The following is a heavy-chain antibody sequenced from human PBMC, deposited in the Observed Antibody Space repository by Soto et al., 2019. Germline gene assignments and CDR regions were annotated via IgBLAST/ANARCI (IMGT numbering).Heavy chain of an antibody. CDR3: AANYYDSSGYYYVDY. CDR2: IHPNTGAT. CDR1: GYTFTGYY. Sequence: GASVKVSCKASGYTFTGYYVHWVRQAPGQGLAWMGWIHPNTGATKYAQKFQGRVTMTRDTSISTAYMELSSLRSDDTAVYYCAANYYDSSGYYYVDYWGQGTLVTVSS. J-gene: IGHJ4*02. D-gene: IGHD3-22*01. V-gene: IGHV1-2*02.